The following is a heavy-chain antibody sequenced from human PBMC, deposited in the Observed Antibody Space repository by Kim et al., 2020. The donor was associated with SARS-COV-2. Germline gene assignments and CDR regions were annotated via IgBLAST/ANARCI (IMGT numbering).Heavy chain of an antibody. CDR1: GFTFSSYA. CDR3: ARGSKWLRGNAFDI. Sequence: GGSLRLSCAASGFTFSSYAMHWVRQAPGKGLEWVAVISYDGSNKYYADSVKGRFTISRDNSKNTLYLQMNSLRAEDTAVYYCARGSKWLRGNAFDIWGQGTMVTVSS. D-gene: IGHD5-12*01. J-gene: IGHJ3*02. V-gene: IGHV3-30*04. CDR2: ISYDGSNK.